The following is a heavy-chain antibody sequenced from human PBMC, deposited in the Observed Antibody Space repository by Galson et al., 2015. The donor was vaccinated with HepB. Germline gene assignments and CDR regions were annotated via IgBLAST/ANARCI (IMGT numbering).Heavy chain of an antibody. CDR1: GFTVSSNY. CDR3: ARDRDSSSWYGFFYY. V-gene: IGHV3-53*01. J-gene: IGHJ4*02. Sequence: SLRLSCAASGFTVSSNYMSWVRQAPGKGLEWVSVIYSGGSTYYADSVKGRFTISRDNSKNTLYLQMNSLRAEDTAVYYCARDRDSSSWYGFFYYWGQGTLVTVSS. D-gene: IGHD6-13*01. CDR2: IYSGGST.